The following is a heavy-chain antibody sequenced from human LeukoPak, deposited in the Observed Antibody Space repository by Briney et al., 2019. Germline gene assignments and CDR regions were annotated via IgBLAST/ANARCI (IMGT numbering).Heavy chain of an antibody. CDR2: IYSGGST. D-gene: IGHD4-23*01. Sequence: PGGSLRLSCAASGFTVSSNYMSWVRQAPGKGLEWVSVIYSGGSTYYADSVKGRFTISRDNSKNTLYLQMNSLRAEDTAVYYCARDRGDYGGNYYYYYYGMDVWGQGTTVTVSS. V-gene: IGHV3-66*01. CDR3: ARDRGDYGGNYYYYYYGMDV. J-gene: IGHJ6*02. CDR1: GFTVSSNY.